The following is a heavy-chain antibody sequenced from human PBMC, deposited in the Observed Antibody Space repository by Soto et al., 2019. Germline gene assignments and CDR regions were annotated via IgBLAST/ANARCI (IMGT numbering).Heavy chain of an antibody. CDR2: INQDGSEK. Sequence: EVQLVESGGGLVQPGGSLRLSCAASGYALDSYWMSWVRQTPRKGLEWVANINQDGSEKDYVDSVKGRFTISRDNAKNSLYLHINSLRAEDTAVYYCARGILWYSSTWERRIYFDYWGQGTLVTVSS. CDR1: GYALDSYW. V-gene: IGHV3-7*05. CDR3: ARGILWYSSTWERRIYFDY. J-gene: IGHJ4*02. D-gene: IGHD6-13*01.